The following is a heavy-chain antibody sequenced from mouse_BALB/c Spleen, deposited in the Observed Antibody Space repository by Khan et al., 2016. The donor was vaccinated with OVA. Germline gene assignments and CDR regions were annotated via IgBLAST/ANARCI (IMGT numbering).Heavy chain of an antibody. D-gene: IGHD2-14*01. V-gene: IGHV1-80*01. CDR3: ARSGYDYFAY. J-gene: IGHJ3*01. Sequence: QVQLQQSGAELVRPGSSVTISCKASGYAFSNYLMNWVKQGPGQGLEWIGQIYPGDGNTNYNGKFKDKATLTADKSSSTAYMQLSSLTSEDSAVYVCARSGYDYFAYWGQVTLVTVSA. CDR1: GYAFSNYL. CDR2: IYPGDGNT.